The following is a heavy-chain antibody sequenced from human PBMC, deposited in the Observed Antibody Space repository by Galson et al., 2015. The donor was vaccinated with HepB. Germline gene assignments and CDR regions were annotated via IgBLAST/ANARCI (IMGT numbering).Heavy chain of an antibody. D-gene: IGHD4-23*01. J-gene: IGHJ5*02. CDR3: ARRAPTTVVTHAGRYNWFDP. CDR2: ISGSSSYI. V-gene: IGHV3-21*01. Sequence: SCKASGFTFNSYNMNWVRQAPGKGLEWVSSISGSSSYIYHADSVRGRFTISRDNAKNSLYLQMNSLRDEDTAVYYCARRAPTTVVTHAGRYNWFDPWGQGALVTVSS. CDR1: GFTFNSYN.